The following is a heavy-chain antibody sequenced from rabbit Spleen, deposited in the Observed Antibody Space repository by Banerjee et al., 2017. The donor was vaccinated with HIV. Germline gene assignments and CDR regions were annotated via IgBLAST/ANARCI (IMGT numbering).Heavy chain of an antibody. V-gene: IGHV1S45*01. CDR1: GLDFSVGDV. Sequence: QEQLVESGGGLVKPGASLTLSCKASGLDFSVGDVMCWVRQAPGKGLEWIGCINAVTGKAVYASWAKGRFTFSKTSSTTVTLQMTSLTAADTATYFCARDGSGGSYFALWGQGTLVTVS. CDR3: ARDGSGGSYFAL. J-gene: IGHJ4*01. D-gene: IGHD8-1*01. CDR2: INAVTGKA.